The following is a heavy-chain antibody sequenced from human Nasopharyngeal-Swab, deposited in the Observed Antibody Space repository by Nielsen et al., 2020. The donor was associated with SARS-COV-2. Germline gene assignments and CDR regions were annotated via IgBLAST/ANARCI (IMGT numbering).Heavy chain of an antibody. V-gene: IGHV4-59*13. CDR2: VYYSGSP. CDR3: ARWGYTYGPFDY. J-gene: IGHJ4*02. CDR1: GGSISSYY. D-gene: IGHD5-18*01. Sequence: SDTLSLTCTLSGGSISSYYWSWIRKPPGKGLEWIGYVYYSGSPSYNPSLKSRVTISVDTSKNQFSLNLSSVTAADTAVYYCARWGYTYGPFDYWGQGTLVTVSS.